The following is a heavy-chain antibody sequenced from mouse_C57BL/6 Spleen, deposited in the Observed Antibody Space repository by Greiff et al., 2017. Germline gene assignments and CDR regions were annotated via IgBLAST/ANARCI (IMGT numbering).Heavy chain of an antibody. D-gene: IGHD4-1*01. J-gene: IGHJ4*01. Sequence: QVQLQQSGPELVKPGASVKISCKASCYAFSSSWMNWVKQRPGKGLEWIGRIYPGDGDTNYNGKFKGKATLTADKSSSTAYMQLSSLTSEDSAVYFCARSWDVAMDYWGQGTSVTVS. CDR3: ARSWDVAMDY. V-gene: IGHV1-82*01. CDR2: IYPGDGDT. CDR1: CYAFSSSW.